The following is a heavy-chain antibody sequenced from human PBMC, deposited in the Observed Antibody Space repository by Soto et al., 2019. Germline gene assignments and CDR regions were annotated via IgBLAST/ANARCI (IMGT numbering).Heavy chain of an antibody. CDR1: GGSNSSYY. V-gene: IGHV4-4*08. J-gene: IGHJ6*02. CDR2: IHSSGST. CDR3: ARVVRYFDTPYGMDV. Sequence: SETLSLTCSVSGGSNSSYYWTWIRQPPGKELEWIGYIHSSGSTNYNPSLKSRVTISGDTSKKQFSLRAEDTAEYYCARVVRYFDTPYGMDVWGHGTTVTVSS. D-gene: IGHD3-9*01.